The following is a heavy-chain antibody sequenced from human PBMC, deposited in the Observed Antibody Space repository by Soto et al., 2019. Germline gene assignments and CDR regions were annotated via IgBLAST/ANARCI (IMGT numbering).Heavy chain of an antibody. Sequence: ASLKVSCKASGYTFTSYGISWVRQAPGQGLEWMGWISAYNGNTNYAQKLQGRVTMTTDTSTSTAYMELRSLRSDDTAVYYCARERSPWWEPDYWGQGTLVTVSS. CDR2: ISAYNGNT. CDR1: GYTFTSYG. J-gene: IGHJ4*02. D-gene: IGHD1-26*01. CDR3: ARERSPWWEPDY. V-gene: IGHV1-18*01.